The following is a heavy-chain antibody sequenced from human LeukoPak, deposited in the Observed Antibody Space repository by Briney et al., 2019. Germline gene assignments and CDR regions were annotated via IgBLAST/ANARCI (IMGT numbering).Heavy chain of an antibody. CDR2: ISGSGGST. CDR1: GFTFSSYA. J-gene: IGHJ4*02. V-gene: IGHV3-23*01. CDR3: ARDWFHAIDY. D-gene: IGHD2/OR15-2a*01. Sequence: GGSLRLSCAASGFTFSSYAMSWVRQAPGKGLEWVSAISGSGGSTYYAESVKGRFTISRDNAKNTLYLQMNSLRAEDTAVYYCARDWFHAIDYWGQGILVTVSS.